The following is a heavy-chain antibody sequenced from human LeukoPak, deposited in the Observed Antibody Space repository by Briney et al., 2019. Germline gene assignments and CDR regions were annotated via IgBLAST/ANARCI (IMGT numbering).Heavy chain of an antibody. CDR1: GFTVSRTW. J-gene: IGHJ4*02. CDR3: ARDQSGSLDY. V-gene: IGHV3-7*01. CDR2: INEDASTR. D-gene: IGHD1-26*01. Sequence: GGSLRLSCAASGFTVSRTWMAWVRQAPGKGLEWVANINEDASTRQYLDSVKGRFTMSRDNAKNSVAPQMNNLRVEDTAVYYCARDQSGSLDYWGQGTLVTVSS.